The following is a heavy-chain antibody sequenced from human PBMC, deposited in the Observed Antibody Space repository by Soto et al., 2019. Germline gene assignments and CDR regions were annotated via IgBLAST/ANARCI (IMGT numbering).Heavy chain of an antibody. D-gene: IGHD3-22*01. CDR3: ARHSKGLFGP. CDR2: IYYSGST. CDR1: GGSISSYY. Sequence: PSETLSLTCTVSGGSISSYYLSWIRQPPGKGLEWIGYIYYSGSTNYNPSLKSRVTISVDTSRNQFSLKLSSVTAADTAVYYCARHSKGLFGPWGQGTLVTVSS. V-gene: IGHV4-59*08. J-gene: IGHJ4*02.